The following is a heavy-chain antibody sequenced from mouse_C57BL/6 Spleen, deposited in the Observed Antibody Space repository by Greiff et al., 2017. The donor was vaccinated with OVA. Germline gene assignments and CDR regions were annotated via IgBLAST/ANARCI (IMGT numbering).Heavy chain of an antibody. J-gene: IGHJ1*03. CDR2: INPSSGYT. CDR3: ALGGYDWYFDV. V-gene: IGHV1-7*01. D-gene: IGHD2-2*01. CDR1: GYTFTSYW. Sequence: VQLQQSGAELAKPGASVTLSCKASGYTFTSYWMHWVKQRPGQGLEWIGYINPSSGYTKYNQKFKDKATLTADKSSSTAYMQLSSLTYEDSAVYYCALGGYDWYFDVWGTGTTVTVSS.